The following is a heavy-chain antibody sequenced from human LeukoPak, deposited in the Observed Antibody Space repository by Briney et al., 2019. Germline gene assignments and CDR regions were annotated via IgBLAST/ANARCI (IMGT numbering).Heavy chain of an antibody. V-gene: IGHV1-2*02. J-gene: IGHJ4*02. D-gene: IGHD2-15*01. Sequence: GASVKVSCKASGYTFTGYYMHWVRQAPGQGLEWMGWINPNSGGTNYAQKFQGRVTMTRDTSISTAYMELSRLRSDDTAVYYCARVWGLLSRYCSGGGCYSFRDGYYFDYWGQGTLVTVSS. CDR3: ARVWGLLSRYCSGGGCYSFRDGYYFDY. CDR2: INPNSGGT. CDR1: GYTFTGYY.